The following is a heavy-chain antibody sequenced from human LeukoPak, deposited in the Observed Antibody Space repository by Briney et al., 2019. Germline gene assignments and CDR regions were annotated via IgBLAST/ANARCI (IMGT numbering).Heavy chain of an antibody. CDR3: ARERSGEHVFDI. V-gene: IGHV4-31*03. D-gene: IGHD1-26*01. Sequence: SQTLSLTCTVSGGSISSGGYYWSWIRQHPGKGLEWIGYIYYSGSTYYNPSLKSRVTISVDTSKNQFSLKLSSVTAADMAVYYCARERSGEHVFDIWGQGTMVTVSS. CDR1: GGSISSGGYY. CDR2: IYYSGST. J-gene: IGHJ3*02.